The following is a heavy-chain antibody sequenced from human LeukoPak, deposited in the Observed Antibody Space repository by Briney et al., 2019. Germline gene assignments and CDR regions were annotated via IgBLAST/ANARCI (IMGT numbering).Heavy chain of an antibody. CDR3: ARSIGLTGGGVDV. J-gene: IGHJ6*02. D-gene: IGHD3-9*01. CDR2: ITNGGSTV. V-gene: IGHV3-11*01. CDR1: GFTFSDYN. Sequence: GGSLRLSCAASGFTFSDYNMNWVRQAPGKGLEWVSYITNGGSTVHHADSVKGRFTISRDNAKKTLYLQMNSLRAGDTAVYYCARSIGLTGGGVDVWGQGTTVTVSS.